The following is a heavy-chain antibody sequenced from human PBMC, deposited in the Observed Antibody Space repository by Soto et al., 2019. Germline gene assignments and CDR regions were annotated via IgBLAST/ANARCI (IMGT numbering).Heavy chain of an antibody. CDR2: INAGNGNT. CDR1: GYTFTSYA. CDR3: ARNHEEYYDFWSGYHYYYGMDF. D-gene: IGHD3-3*01. Sequence: QVPLVQSGAEVKKPGASVKVSCKASGYTFTSYAMHWVRQAPGQRLEWMGWINAGNGNTKYSQKLQGRVTITRDTSSSTAYMELSSLRSEDTAVYYCARNHEEYYDFWSGYHYYYGMDFWGQGTTVTVSS. J-gene: IGHJ6*02. V-gene: IGHV1-3*01.